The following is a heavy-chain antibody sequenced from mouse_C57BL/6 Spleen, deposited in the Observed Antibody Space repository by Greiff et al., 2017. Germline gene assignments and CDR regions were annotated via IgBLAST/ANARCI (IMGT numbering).Heavy chain of an antibody. J-gene: IGHJ2*01. V-gene: IGHV1-52*01. CDR2: IDPSDSET. D-gene: IGHD2-1*01. CDR1: GYTFTSYW. CDR3: ARGYYGNYGRGFDY. Sequence: QVQLKQPGAELVRPGSSVKLSCKASGYTFTSYWMHWVKQRPIQGLEWIGNIDPSDSETHYNQKFKDKATLTVDKSSSTAYMQLSSLTSEDSAVYYCARGYYGNYGRGFDYWGQGTTLTVSS.